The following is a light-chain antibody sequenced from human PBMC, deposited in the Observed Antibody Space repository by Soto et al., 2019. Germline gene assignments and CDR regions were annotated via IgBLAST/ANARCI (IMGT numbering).Light chain of an antibody. V-gene: IGKV1-39*01. Sequence: DIQMTQSPSSLSASVGDRVTITFLASQSISSYLNWYQQKPGKAPKLLIYAASSLQSGVPSRFSGSGSGTEFTLTITSLQPDDFATYYCQQYNSYSRTFGQGTKVDIK. CDR1: QSISSY. CDR3: QQYNSYSRT. J-gene: IGKJ1*01. CDR2: AAS.